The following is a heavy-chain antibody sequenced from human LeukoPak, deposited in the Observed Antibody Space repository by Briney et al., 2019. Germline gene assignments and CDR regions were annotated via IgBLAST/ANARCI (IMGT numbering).Heavy chain of an antibody. V-gene: IGHV3-64D*06. Sequence: GGSLRLPCSASGFAFSIYTMYWVRQAPGKGPEYVSTISGSGHGGSIYYADSVKGRFTISRDDSKSTLYLQMNGLRSEDTAVYYCVKDFGRVRGTPDSWGQGTLVTVSS. D-gene: IGHD3-10*01. CDR3: VKDFGRVRGTPDS. CDR1: GFAFSIYT. CDR2: ISGSGHGGSI. J-gene: IGHJ4*02.